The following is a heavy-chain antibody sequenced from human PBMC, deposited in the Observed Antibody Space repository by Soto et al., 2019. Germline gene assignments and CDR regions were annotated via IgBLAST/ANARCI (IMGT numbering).Heavy chain of an antibody. CDR3: ARWNYYYGSGSYYRADY. Sequence: ASVKVSCKASGYTFTSYGISWVRQAPGQGLEWMGWISAYNGNTNYAQKLQGRVTMTTDTSTSTAYMELRSLRSDDTAMYYCARWNYYYGSGSYYRADYWGQGTLVTVSS. V-gene: IGHV1-18*01. D-gene: IGHD3-10*01. CDR2: ISAYNGNT. J-gene: IGHJ4*02. CDR1: GYTFTSYG.